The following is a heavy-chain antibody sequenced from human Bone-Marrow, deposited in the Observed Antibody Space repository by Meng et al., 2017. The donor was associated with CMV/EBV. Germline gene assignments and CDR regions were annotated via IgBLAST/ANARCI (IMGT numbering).Heavy chain of an antibody. V-gene: IGHV3-15*01. J-gene: IGHJ4*02. D-gene: IGHD3-9*01. Sequence: GGSLRLSCAASGFTFSSYWMSWVRQAPGKGLEWVGRIKSKTDGGTTDYAAPVKGRFTISRDDSKNTLYLQMNSLKTEDTAVYYCTTETYYDILTGGGDYWGQGTLVTVSS. CDR2: IKSKTDGGTT. CDR3: TTETYYDILTGGGDY. CDR1: GFTFSSYW.